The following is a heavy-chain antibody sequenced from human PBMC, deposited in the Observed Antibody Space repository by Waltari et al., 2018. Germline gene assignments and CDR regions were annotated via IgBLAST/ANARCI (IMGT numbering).Heavy chain of an antibody. J-gene: IGHJ5*02. CDR3: ARDLGLDYGSGNSCSNWFDP. V-gene: IGHV4-61*02. CDR1: GGAISSGSYI. CDR2: IYTTGST. Sequence: QVQLQESGPGLVQPSQTVSLSGTVAGGAISSGSYIWSWSRQPAGNGLEWIGRIYTTGSTNYNPSLNSRVTISVDTSKNQFSLNLRSVTAADTAVYYCARDLGLDYGSGNSCSNWFDPWGQGTLVTVSS. D-gene: IGHD3-10*01.